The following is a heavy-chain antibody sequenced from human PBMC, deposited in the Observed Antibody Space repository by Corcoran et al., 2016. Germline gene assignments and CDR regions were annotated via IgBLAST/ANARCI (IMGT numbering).Heavy chain of an antibody. CDR2: LKEDGSES. J-gene: IGHJ4*02. CDR1: GFNFLGHW. D-gene: IGHD1-1*01. Sequence: EVQLVESGGGLVQPGGSLRLSCAASGFNFLGHWMTWVRQAPGKGLEWVANLKEDGSESYYVDSVRGRFTISRDNAKNSLFLQMNSLRAEDTVVYYCAREWAVAGRTYFDCWGQGTLVTVSS. CDR3: AREWAVAGRTYFDC. V-gene: IGHV3-7*03.